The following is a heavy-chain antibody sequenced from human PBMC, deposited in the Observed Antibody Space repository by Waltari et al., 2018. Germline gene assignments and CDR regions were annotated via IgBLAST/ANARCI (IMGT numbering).Heavy chain of an antibody. CDR3: ARIVVPAYYYYYMDV. Sequence: RLQLQESGPGLVKPSETLSLTCTVSGGSISSSSYYWGWIRQPPGKGLEWIGNIYYSGSTYYNPSLKSRVTISVDTSKNQFSLKLSSVTAADTAVYYCARIVVPAYYYYYMDVWGKGTTVTISS. J-gene: IGHJ6*03. D-gene: IGHD2-2*01. V-gene: IGHV4-39*06. CDR1: GGSISSSSYY. CDR2: IYYSGST.